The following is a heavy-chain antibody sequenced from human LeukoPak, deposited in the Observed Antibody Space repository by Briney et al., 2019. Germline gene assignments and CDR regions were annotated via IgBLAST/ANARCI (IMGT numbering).Heavy chain of an antibody. V-gene: IGHV5-51*01. Sequence: GQSLKISCKVSGYRFTTYWIAWVRQLPGKGLEWMGVIYPGDSETRYTPSFRGQVAISVDRSSNTAFLQWNSLREADTAVYFCARQGAGSSHYDDTGLPRGAYDVWGQGTRVIISS. CDR2: IYPGDSET. CDR3: ARQGAGSSHYDDTGLPRGAYDV. D-gene: IGHD3-16*01. CDR1: GYRFTTYW. J-gene: IGHJ3*01.